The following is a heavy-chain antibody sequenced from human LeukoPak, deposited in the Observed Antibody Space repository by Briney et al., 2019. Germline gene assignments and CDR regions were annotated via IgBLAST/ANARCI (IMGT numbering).Heavy chain of an antibody. CDR3: ARGYCGGDCPRDDDAFDI. CDR2: ISGSGAST. V-gene: IGHV3-23*01. J-gene: IGHJ3*02. CDR1: GFTFSSFA. D-gene: IGHD2-21*02. Sequence: GGSLRLSCAASGFTFSSFAMTWVRQAPGKGLEWVSAISGSGASTYYADSVKGRFTISRDNSKNTLYLQMNSLRADDTAVYYCARGYCGGDCPRDDDAFDIWGQGTAVTVSS.